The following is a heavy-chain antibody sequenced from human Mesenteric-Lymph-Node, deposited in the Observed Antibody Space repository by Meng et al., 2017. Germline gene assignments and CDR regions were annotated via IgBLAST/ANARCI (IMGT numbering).Heavy chain of an antibody. Sequence: SCKVSGYTLTELSMHWVRQAPGKGLEWVSVIYRGSGGRTHYADSVRGRFTISRDNSKNTLYLQMNSLRADDTAIYYCTNRPLSAVFWGQGTLVTVSS. D-gene: IGHD1-26*01. V-gene: IGHV3-23*01. J-gene: IGHJ4*02. CDR3: TNRPLSAVF. CDR1: GYTLTELS. CDR2: IYRGSGGRT.